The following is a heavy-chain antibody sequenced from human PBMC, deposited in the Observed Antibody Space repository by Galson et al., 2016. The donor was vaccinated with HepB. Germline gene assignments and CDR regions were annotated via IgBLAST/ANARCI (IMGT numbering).Heavy chain of an antibody. Sequence: SVKVSCKASRYTFISYVIQWVRQAPGHRLEWMGWINAGNGNTKYSQKFQGRVIIDRDTSASTAYMELSSLRPEDTAIYYCARSPTGFCSRTKCYGFNYLDRWGQGTPVTVSS. CDR1: RYTFISYV. D-gene: IGHD2-2*03. V-gene: IGHV1-3*01. CDR2: INAGNGNT. J-gene: IGHJ4*02. CDR3: ARSPTGFCSRTKCYGFNYLDR.